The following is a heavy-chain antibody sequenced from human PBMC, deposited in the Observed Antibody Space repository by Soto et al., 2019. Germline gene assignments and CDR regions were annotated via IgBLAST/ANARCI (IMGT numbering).Heavy chain of an antibody. CDR2: ISSSGSTI. CDR1: GFTFSSYE. CDR3: ARDNRTTVTLGTAFDI. V-gene: IGHV3-48*03. Sequence: EVQLVESGGGLVQPGGSLRLSCAASGFTFSSYEMNWVRQAPGKGLEWVSYISSSGSTIYYADSVKGRFTISRDNAKNSLYLQMNSLRAEDTAVYYCARDNRTTVTLGTAFDIWGQGTMVTVSS. D-gene: IGHD4-17*01. J-gene: IGHJ3*02.